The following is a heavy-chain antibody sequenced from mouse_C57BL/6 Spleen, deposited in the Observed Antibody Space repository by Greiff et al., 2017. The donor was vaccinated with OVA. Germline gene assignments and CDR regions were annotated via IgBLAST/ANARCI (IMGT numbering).Heavy chain of an antibody. CDR3: TRELRLRGWYFDV. CDR2: IDPETGGT. D-gene: IGHD3-2*02. J-gene: IGHJ1*03. Sequence: QVQLQQSGAELVRPGASVTLSCKASGYTFTDYEMRWVKQTPVHGLEWIGAIDPETGGTAYNQKFKGKAILTADKSSSTAYMELRSLTSEDSAVYYCTRELRLRGWYFDVWGTGTTVTVSS. V-gene: IGHV1-15*01. CDR1: GYTFTDYE.